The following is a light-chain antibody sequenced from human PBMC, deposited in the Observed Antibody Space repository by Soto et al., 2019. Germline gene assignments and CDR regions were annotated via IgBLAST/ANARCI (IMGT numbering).Light chain of an antibody. CDR3: QQSYSTPRT. Sequence: DIPMTQSPSSLSASVGDRVTITCRASQSIRSYLNWYQQKPGKAPTLLMYATSNLQSGVPSRFSGSGSGTDFTLTIGSLQPEDFATYYCQQSYSTPRTFGQGTKVEIK. CDR1: QSIRSY. CDR2: ATS. V-gene: IGKV1-39*01. J-gene: IGKJ1*01.